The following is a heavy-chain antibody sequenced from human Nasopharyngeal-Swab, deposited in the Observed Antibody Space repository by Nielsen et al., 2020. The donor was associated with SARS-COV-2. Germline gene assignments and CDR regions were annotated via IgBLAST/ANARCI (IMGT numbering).Heavy chain of an antibody. CDR1: GFMFSSYS. D-gene: IGHD3-10*01. Sequence: GESLKISCAASGFMFSSYSLRWVRQAPGTGLESVSSISSTSTYTYYADSVKGRFTISRDTAQNSLYLQMNSLRADHTAVYYCARAGGSGTYPNWFDPWGQGTLVTVSS. CDR2: ISSTSTYT. CDR3: ARAGGSGTYPNWFDP. J-gene: IGHJ5*02. V-gene: IGHV3-21*01.